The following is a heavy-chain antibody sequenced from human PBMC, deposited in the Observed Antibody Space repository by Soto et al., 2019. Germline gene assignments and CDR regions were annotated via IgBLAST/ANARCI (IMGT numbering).Heavy chain of an antibody. J-gene: IGHJ6*02. Sequence: GGSLRLSCAASGFTFNSYAMSWVRRTPGKGLEWVSAISGSGGSTYYADSVRGRFTISRDNSKNTLYLQMNSLRAEDTAVYYCAKVLWSDYYYGMDVWGQGTTVTVSS. D-gene: IGHD3-10*01. V-gene: IGHV3-23*01. CDR2: ISGSGGST. CDR3: AKVLWSDYYYGMDV. CDR1: GFTFNSYA.